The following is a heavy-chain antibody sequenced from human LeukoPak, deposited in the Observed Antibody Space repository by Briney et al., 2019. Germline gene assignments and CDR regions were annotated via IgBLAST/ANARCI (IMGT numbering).Heavy chain of an antibody. CDR2: IYYSGST. J-gene: IGHJ3*02. D-gene: IGHD1-26*01. CDR3: ARIPGIVGATTRKAFDI. CDR1: GGSISSYY. V-gene: IGHV4-59*08. Sequence: NPSETPSLTCTVSGGSISSYYWSWIRQPPGKGLEWIGYIYYSGSTNYNPSLKSRVTISVDTSKNQFSLKLSSVTAADTAVYYCARIPGIVGATTRKAFDIWGQGTMVTVTS.